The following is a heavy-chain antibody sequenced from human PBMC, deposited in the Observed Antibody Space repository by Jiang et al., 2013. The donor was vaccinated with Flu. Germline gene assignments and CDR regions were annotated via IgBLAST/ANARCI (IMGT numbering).Heavy chain of an antibody. D-gene: IGHD1-26*01. J-gene: IGHJ4*02. Sequence: EVKKPGSSVKVSCKASGGTFSSYAISWVRQAPGQGLEWMGIINPSGGSTSYAQKFQGRVTMTRDTSTSTVYMELSSLRSEDTAVYYCARVRGSYSFSLYYFDYWGQGTLVTVSS. CDR1: GGTFSSYA. CDR3: ARVRGSYSFSLYYFDY. V-gene: IGHV1-46*03. CDR2: INPSGGST.